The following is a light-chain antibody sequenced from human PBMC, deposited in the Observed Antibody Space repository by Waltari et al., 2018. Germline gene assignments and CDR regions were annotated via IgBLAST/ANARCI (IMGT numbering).Light chain of an antibody. V-gene: IGLV3-21*02. CDR1: NIAGRM. Sequence: SSVLTQAPSVSVAPGQTATVTCGGDNIAGRMVHWYQQRPGRAPVLVVYLDSDRPSGIPDRFSGSKSGNAATLTISRVEAGDEADYYCHVWDGKTVMFGGGTKLTVL. CDR3: HVWDGKTVM. CDR2: LDS. J-gene: IGLJ3*02.